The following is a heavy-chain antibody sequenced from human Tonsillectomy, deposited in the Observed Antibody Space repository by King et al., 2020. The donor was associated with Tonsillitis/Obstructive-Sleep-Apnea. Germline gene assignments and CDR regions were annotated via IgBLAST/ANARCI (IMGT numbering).Heavy chain of an antibody. CDR1: GYTFTSYA. Sequence: VQLVESGSELKKPGASVKVSCKASGYTFTSYAMNWVRQAPGQGLEWMGWINTDTGNPTYAQGFTGRFVFSLDTSVSTEYLQISSLKAEDTAVYYCARDGSGYCSTTSCYEDFHYYYYMDVWGKGTTVTVSS. D-gene: IGHD2-2*03. J-gene: IGHJ6*03. CDR2: INTDTGNP. V-gene: IGHV7-4-1*02. CDR3: ARDGSGYCSTTSCYEDFHYYYYMDV.